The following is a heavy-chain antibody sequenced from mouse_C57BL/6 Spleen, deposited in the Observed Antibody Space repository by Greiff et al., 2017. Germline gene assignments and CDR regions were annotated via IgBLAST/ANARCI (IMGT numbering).Heavy chain of an antibody. CDR2: IYPGSGST. J-gene: IGHJ1*03. V-gene: IGHV1-55*01. Sequence: VQLQQPGAELVKPGASVKMSCKASGYTFTSYWITWVKQRPGQGLEWIGDIYPGSGSTNYNEKFKSKATLTVDTSSSTAYMQLSSLTSEDSAVYYCARGLYGSSYDWYFEVWGTGTTVTVSS. CDR1: GYTFTSYW. D-gene: IGHD1-1*01. CDR3: ARGLYGSSYDWYFEV.